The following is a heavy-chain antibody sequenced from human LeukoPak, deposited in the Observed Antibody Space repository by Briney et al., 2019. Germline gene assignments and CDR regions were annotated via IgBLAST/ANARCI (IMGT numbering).Heavy chain of an antibody. CDR2: IYYSGST. Sequence: SETLSLTCTVSGGSISSGGYYWSWIRQHPGTGLEWIGYIYYSGSTYYNPSLKSRVTISVDTSKNQFSLKLSSVTAADTAVYYCARGGCTNGVCYIDYWGQGTLVTVSS. CDR1: GGSISSGGYY. V-gene: IGHV4-31*03. J-gene: IGHJ4*02. CDR3: ARGGCTNGVCYIDY. D-gene: IGHD2-8*01.